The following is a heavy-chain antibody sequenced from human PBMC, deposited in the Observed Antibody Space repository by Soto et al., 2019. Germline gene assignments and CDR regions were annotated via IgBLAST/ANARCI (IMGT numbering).Heavy chain of an antibody. CDR2: ICYTGNT. J-gene: IGHJ4*02. CDR3: ARRIPFSDFLDY. CDR1: GGSIRSSNYC. V-gene: IGHV4-39*01. D-gene: IGHD3-3*01. Sequence: SETLSLTCTVSGGSIRSSNYCGDWVRQSPGKGLEWIGTICYTGNTYYNPSLKSRVVISVDTSEDQFSLRPSSVTAADTAVYFCARRIPFSDFLDYWGQGTLVTVSS.